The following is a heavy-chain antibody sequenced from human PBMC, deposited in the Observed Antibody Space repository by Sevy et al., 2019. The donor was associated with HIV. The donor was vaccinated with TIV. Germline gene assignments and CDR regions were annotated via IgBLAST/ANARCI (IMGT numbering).Heavy chain of an antibody. J-gene: IGHJ4*02. CDR2: IYTSGST. CDR3: VRDDYGDYSIDY. Sequence: GSLRLSCTVSGGSISSYYWSWIRQPAGKGLEWIGRIYTSGSTNYNPSLKSRVTMSLDTSKNHFSLKLTSVTAADTAVYYSVRDDYGDYSIDYWGQGTLVTVSS. D-gene: IGHD4-17*01. CDR1: GGSISSYY. V-gene: IGHV4-4*07.